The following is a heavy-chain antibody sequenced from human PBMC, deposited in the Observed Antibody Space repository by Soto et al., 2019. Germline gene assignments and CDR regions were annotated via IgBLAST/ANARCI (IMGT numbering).Heavy chain of an antibody. CDR1: GGTFSSYA. V-gene: IGHV1-69*01. Sequence: QVQLVQSGAEVKKPGSSVKVSCKASGGTFSSYATSWVRQAPGQGLKWMGGIIPIFGTTNYAQAFQGRVTITADESTSTADMELSSLRSEDTAVYYCARDAGIEYSSSTSFNYWGQGTPVTVSS. CDR3: ARDAGIEYSSSTSFNY. D-gene: IGHD6-6*01. J-gene: IGHJ4*02. CDR2: IIPIFGTT.